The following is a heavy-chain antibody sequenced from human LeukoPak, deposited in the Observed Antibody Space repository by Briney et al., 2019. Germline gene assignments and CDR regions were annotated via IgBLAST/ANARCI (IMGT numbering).Heavy chain of an antibody. Sequence: SETLSLTCTVSGGSISSSSYYWGWIRQPPGKGLEWIGSIYYSGSTYYNPSLKSRVTISVDTSKNQFSLKLSSVTAADTAVYYCARYVWGSYRAGAFDIWGQGTMVTVSS. CDR2: IYYSGST. D-gene: IGHD3-16*02. V-gene: IGHV4-39*07. J-gene: IGHJ3*02. CDR3: ARYVWGSYRAGAFDI. CDR1: GGSISSSSYY.